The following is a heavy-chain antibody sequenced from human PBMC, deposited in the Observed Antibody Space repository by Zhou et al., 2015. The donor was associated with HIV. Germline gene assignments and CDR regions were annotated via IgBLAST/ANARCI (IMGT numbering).Heavy chain of an antibody. J-gene: IGHJ6*02. CDR2: IWYDGSNK. CDR3: ARGRIQLMATGYYGMDV. CDR1: GLTFSDYH. Sequence: LVESGGGLVKPGGSLRLSCAASGLTFSDYHMSWIRQAPGKGLEWVAVIWYDGSNKYYADSVKGRFTISRDNSKNTLYLQMNSLRAEDTAVYYCARGRIQLMATGYYGMDVWGQGTTVTVSS. V-gene: IGHV3-33*08. D-gene: IGHD5-18*01.